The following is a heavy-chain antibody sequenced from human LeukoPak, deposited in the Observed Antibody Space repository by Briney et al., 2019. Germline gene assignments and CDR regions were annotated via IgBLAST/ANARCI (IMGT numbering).Heavy chain of an antibody. CDR3: ARGGGYYYDSSDYYREVYFQH. J-gene: IGHJ1*01. CDR1: GFTFNHYY. Sequence: PGGSLRLSCAASGFTFNHYYMTWIRQAPGKGLEWVSYISSSSSYTNYADSVKGRFTISRDNAKNSLYLHMNSLRAEDTAVYYCARGGGYYYDSSDYYREVYFQHWGQGTLVTVSS. D-gene: IGHD3-22*01. CDR2: ISSSSSYT. V-gene: IGHV3-11*05.